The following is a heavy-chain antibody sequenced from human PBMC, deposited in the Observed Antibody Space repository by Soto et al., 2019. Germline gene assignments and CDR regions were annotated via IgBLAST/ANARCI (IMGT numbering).Heavy chain of an antibody. J-gene: IGHJ1*01. Sequence: QVQLQESGPGLVKPSETLSLTCTVSGGSISSHYWSWIRQPPGKGLEWIGYIHYSGSTNYDPSLKSRVTISIDTSKSQFSLKLSSVTAADTAVYYCAHSSGSYSEYFQHWGQGTLVTVSS. CDR1: GGSISSHY. CDR2: IHYSGST. D-gene: IGHD3-22*01. V-gene: IGHV4-59*11. CDR3: AHSSGSYSEYFQH.